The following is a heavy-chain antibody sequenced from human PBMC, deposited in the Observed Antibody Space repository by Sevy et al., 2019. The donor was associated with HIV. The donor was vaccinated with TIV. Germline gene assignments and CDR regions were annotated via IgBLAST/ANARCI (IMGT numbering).Heavy chain of an antibody. CDR1: GYTFTGQY. D-gene: IGHD5-18*01. CDR3: SRDCRLRGYSYGCFDY. Sequence: ASVKVSCKASGYTFTGQYIHWVRQASGQGLEWMGWINPKSGDTNYAQEFQGRVTMTRDTSISTAYMELSGLKSDDTAVYYCSRDCRLRGYSYGCFDYWGQGTLVTVSS. V-gene: IGHV1-2*02. J-gene: IGHJ4*02. CDR2: INPKSGDT.